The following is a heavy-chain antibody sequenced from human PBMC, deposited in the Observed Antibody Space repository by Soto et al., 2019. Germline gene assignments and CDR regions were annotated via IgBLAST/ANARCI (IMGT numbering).Heavy chain of an antibody. J-gene: IGHJ5*02. V-gene: IGHV1-46*03. D-gene: IGHD6-19*01. CDR3: ARDTGSGYTTGWCGA. Sequence: ASVEVSCKASGYTFTNYYLHWVRQGPGQGLEWLGLINPSNGVTSYAQKFQDRVTMTRDTSTTTVYMELSSLRSEDTAIYYCARDTGSGYTTGWCGAWGQGTQVTVSS. CDR2: INPSNGVT. CDR1: GYTFTNYY.